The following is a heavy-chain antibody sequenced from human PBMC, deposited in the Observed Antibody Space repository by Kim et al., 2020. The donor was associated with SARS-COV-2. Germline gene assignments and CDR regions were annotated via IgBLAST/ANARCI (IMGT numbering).Heavy chain of an antibody. V-gene: IGHV4-59*01. CDR3: ARTYYYDSSGYPLYYYYGMDF. D-gene: IGHD3-22*01. Sequence: SETLSLTCTVSGGSISSYYWSWIRQPPGKGLEWIGYIYYSGSTNYNPSLKSRVTISVDTSKNQFSLKLSSVTAAGTAVYYCARTYYYDSSGYPLYYYYGMDFWGQGTPVTVSS. CDR1: GGSISSYY. J-gene: IGHJ6*02. CDR2: IYYSGST.